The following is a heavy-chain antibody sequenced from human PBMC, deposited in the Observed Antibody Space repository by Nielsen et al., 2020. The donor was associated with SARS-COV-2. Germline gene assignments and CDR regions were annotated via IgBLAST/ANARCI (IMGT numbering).Heavy chain of an antibody. D-gene: IGHD5-18*01. V-gene: IGHV3-74*03. CDR2: ISGDGSAT. J-gene: IGHJ6*02. CDR1: GFTFNKYW. CDR3: VRGGEDTLIDGEDYYWFYGMDV. Sequence: GGSLRLSCAASGFTFNKYWMHWVRQAPGKGLVWVARISGDGSATSYADSVRGRFTISRDKARNTLDLQVNSLRAEDTAIYFCVRGGEDTLIDGEDYYWFYGMDVWGQGTTVTVSS.